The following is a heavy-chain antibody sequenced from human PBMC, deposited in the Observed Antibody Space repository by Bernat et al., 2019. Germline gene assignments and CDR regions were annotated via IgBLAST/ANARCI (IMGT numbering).Heavy chain of an antibody. CDR1: GFTFSSYG. CDR2: ISYDGSNK. V-gene: IGHV3-30*18. J-gene: IGHJ4*02. Sequence: QVQLVESGGGVVQPGRSLRLSCAASGFTFSSYGMHWVRQAPGKGLEWVAVISYDGSNKYYADSVKGRFTISRDNSKNTLYLQMNSLRAEDTAVYYCAKDSKPNHLGYWGQGTLVTVSS. CDR3: AKDSKPNHLGY.